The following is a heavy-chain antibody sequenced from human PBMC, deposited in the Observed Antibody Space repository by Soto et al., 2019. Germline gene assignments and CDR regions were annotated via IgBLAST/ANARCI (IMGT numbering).Heavy chain of an antibody. Sequence: QVPLQESGPGLVKPSGTLSLTCAVSGGSISSSNWWSWVRQPPGKGLEWIGEIYHSGSTNYNPSLRSRVTLSVDKSKNQFALKLSSVTAADTAVYYCARTAAAGTYLDYWGQGTLVTVSS. V-gene: IGHV4-4*02. CDR3: ARTAAAGTYLDY. J-gene: IGHJ4*02. D-gene: IGHD6-13*01. CDR2: IYHSGST. CDR1: GGSISSSNW.